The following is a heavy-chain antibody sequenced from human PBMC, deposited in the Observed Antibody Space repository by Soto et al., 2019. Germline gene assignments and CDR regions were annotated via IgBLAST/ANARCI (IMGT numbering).Heavy chain of an antibody. CDR1: GYTFTSYY. V-gene: IGHV1-46*01. D-gene: IGHD3-3*02. J-gene: IGHJ3*02. Sequence: QVQLVKSGAEVKKPGASVKVSCKASGYTFTSYYMHWVRQAPGQGLEWMGIINPSGGSTSYAQKFHGRVTMTRDTSTSTVYMELSSLRSEDTAVYYCARDPVLAYAFDIWGQGTMVTVSS. CDR3: ARDPVLAYAFDI. CDR2: INPSGGST.